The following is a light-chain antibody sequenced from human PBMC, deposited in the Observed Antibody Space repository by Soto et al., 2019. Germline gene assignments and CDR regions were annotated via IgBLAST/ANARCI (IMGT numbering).Light chain of an antibody. Sequence: EIALTQSPGTLSLSPGERATLSCRASQSIGSNYLAWYQQKPGQAPRLLISGASRRATGIPDRFSGSGSGTDFTLTISRLEPEDFALYYCQQYGTSPRTFGQGTRLEI. CDR1: QSIGSNY. CDR2: GAS. J-gene: IGKJ5*01. CDR3: QQYGTSPRT. V-gene: IGKV3-20*01.